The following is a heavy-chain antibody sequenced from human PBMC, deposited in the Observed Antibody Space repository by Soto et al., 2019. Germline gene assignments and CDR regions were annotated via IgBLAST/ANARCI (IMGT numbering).Heavy chain of an antibody. Sequence: GGSLRLSCAASGFTFSNYNMSWVRQAPGKGLEWVSAITGNGRDTDYADSVKGRFTVSRDNSKNTLYLQMNSLGAGDTAVYYCAKAAGNSYGYQYVDYWGQGILVTVSS. J-gene: IGHJ4*02. D-gene: IGHD5-18*01. CDR1: GFTFSNYN. CDR2: ITGNGRDT. V-gene: IGHV3-23*01. CDR3: AKAAGNSYGYQYVDY.